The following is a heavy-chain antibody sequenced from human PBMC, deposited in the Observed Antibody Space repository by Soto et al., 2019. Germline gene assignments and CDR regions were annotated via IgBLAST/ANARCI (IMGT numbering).Heavy chain of an antibody. D-gene: IGHD3-3*01. J-gene: IGHJ4*02. CDR2: IDTSGTKI. CDR3: ASHYDMWSGYLSPVDY. CDR1: GYTFSDYY. Sequence: ESGGDLVKPGGSLRLSCAAAGYTFSDYYISWTRQAPGKGLEWISYIDTSGTKIYYADSVKGRFTITRDNAKNSLYLEMHSLRDEDTAVYYCASHYDMWSGYLSPVDYWGQGTLVTVSS. V-gene: IGHV3-11*01.